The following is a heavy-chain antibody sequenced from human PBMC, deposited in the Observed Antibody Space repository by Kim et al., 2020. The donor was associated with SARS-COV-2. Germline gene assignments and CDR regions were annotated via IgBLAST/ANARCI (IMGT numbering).Heavy chain of an antibody. CDR1: GFTFSSYS. V-gene: IGHV3-21*01. J-gene: IGHJ4*02. CDR2: ISSSSSYI. CDR3: ARAQSSSWPRFDY. D-gene: IGHD6-13*01. Sequence: GGSLRLSCATSGFTFSSYSMNWVRQAPGKGLEWVSSISSSSSYIYYADSVKGRFTISRDNAKNSLYLQMNSPRAEDTAVYYCARAQSSSWPRFDYWGEGTLVTVSS.